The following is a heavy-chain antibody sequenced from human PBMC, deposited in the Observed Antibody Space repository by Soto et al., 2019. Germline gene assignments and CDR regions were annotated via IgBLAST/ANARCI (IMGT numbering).Heavy chain of an antibody. Sequence: EVQLVESGGGLVQPGRSLRLSCAASGFTFYDFAMHWVRQAPGKGLEWVSRISGTRNIIDYADSVKGRFIISRDNAKNSLYLQMNSLRPEDTAFYYCVKDMYEGSSVASLDYWGQGTLVTVSS. CDR2: ISGTRNII. V-gene: IGHV3-9*01. D-gene: IGHD3-10*01. CDR1: GFTFYDFA. J-gene: IGHJ4*02. CDR3: VKDMYEGSSVASLDY.